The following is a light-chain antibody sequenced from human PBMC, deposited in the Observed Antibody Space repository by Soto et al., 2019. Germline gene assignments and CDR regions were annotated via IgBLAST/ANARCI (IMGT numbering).Light chain of an antibody. CDR1: QSVSSN. Sequence: IVITQSPSTLSVSPGERATLSCRASQSVSSNLAWYQQKPGQAPRLLIYGASSRAPGIPARFSGGGSGTDFTLTISSLEPEDFGVYYCQQRHNWPITFGQGTRLEIK. CDR3: QQRHNWPIT. J-gene: IGKJ5*01. CDR2: GAS. V-gene: IGKV3D-15*01.